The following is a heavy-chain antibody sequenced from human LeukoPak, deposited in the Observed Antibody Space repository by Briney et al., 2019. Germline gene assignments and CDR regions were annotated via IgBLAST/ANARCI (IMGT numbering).Heavy chain of an antibody. J-gene: IGHJ4*02. V-gene: IGHV3-7*01. CDR2: IKEDGSEK. Sequence: GGSLRLSCVASGFSFTGNWMSWVRQAPGKGPEWVASIKEDGSEKYYGDSVSGRFTISRDNAKNSLYLQMNSLRAEDTAVYYCAREGNWGQGTLVTVSS. CDR3: AREGN. CDR1: GFSFTGNW.